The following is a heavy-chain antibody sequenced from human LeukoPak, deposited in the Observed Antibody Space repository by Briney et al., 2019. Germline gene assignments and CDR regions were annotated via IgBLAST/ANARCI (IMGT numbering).Heavy chain of an antibody. J-gene: IGHJ6*03. Sequence: ASVKVSCKASGYTFTGYYMHWVRQAPGQGLEWMGWINPNSGGTNYAQKFQGRVTMTRDTSISTAYMELSRLRSDDTAVYYCAREDFGLGTGFSYYYYYMDVWGKGTTVTVSS. CDR1: GYTFTGYY. CDR2: INPNSGGT. D-gene: IGHD1-1*01. V-gene: IGHV1-2*02. CDR3: AREDFGLGTGFSYYYYYMDV.